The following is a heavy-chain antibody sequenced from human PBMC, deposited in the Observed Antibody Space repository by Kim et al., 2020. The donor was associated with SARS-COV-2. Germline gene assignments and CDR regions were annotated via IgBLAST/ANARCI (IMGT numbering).Heavy chain of an antibody. J-gene: IGHJ4*02. V-gene: IGHV3-30*04. CDR1: GFTFSSYA. D-gene: IGHD1-26*01. Sequence: GGSLRLSCAASGFTFSSYAMHWVRQAPGKGLEWVAVISYDGSNKYYADSVKGRFTISRDNSKNTLYLQMNSLRAEDTAVYYCARDRPKWELLRGSIDYWGQGTLVTVSS. CDR2: ISYDGSNK. CDR3: ARDRPKWELLRGSIDY.